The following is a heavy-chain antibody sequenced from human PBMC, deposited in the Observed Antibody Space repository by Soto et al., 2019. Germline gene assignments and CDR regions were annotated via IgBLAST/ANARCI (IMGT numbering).Heavy chain of an antibody. CDR3: ARHTPAISISDH. CDR2: IYYSGST. J-gene: IGHJ4*02. V-gene: IGHV4-39*01. CDR1: GGSISSYY. D-gene: IGHD2-15*01. Sequence: PSETLSLTCTVSGGSISSYYWGWIRQPPGKGLEWIGSIYYSGSTYYNPSLKSRVTISVDTSKNQFSLKLSSVTATDTAVYYCARHTPAISISDHWGQGTLVTVSS.